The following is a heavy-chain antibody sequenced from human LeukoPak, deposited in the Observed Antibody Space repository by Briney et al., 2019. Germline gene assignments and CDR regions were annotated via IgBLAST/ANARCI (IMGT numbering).Heavy chain of an antibody. CDR2: ISYDGNNG. CDR3: ARAGGGGYNFFDY. CDR1: GFTFSNHA. Sequence: SGGSLRLSCAASGFTFSNHAMHWVRQAPGKGLEWAAVISYDGNNGFYADSVKGRFAISRDNSKNTLYLQMISLSAGDTAVYYCARAGGGGYNFFDYWGQGILVTVSS. J-gene: IGHJ4*02. V-gene: IGHV3-30*09. D-gene: IGHD5-24*01.